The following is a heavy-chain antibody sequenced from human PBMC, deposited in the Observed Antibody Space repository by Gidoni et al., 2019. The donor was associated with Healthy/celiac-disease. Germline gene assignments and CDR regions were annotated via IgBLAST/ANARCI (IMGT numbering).Heavy chain of an antibody. Sequence: QVQLVQSGAEVKKPGASVTVSCKASGYTFTGYYMHWVRQAPGQGLEWMGWINPNSGGTNYAQKFQGRVTMTRDTSISTAYMELSRLRSDDTAVYYCAREEVGPGYSSSWCPLDYWGQGTLVTVSS. J-gene: IGHJ4*02. CDR2: INPNSGGT. D-gene: IGHD6-13*01. CDR1: GYTFTGYY. CDR3: AREEVGPGYSSSWCPLDY. V-gene: IGHV1-2*02.